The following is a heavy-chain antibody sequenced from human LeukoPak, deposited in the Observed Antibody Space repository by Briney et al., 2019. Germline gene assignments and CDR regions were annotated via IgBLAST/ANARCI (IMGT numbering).Heavy chain of an antibody. CDR3: ARNYGDYVPGY. D-gene: IGHD4-17*01. Sequence: PGGSLRLSCAASGFTVSSNYMSWVRQAPGKGLEWVSVIYSGGSTYYADSVKGRFTISRDNSKNTLYLQMNCLRAEDTAVYYCARNYGDYVPGYWGRGTLVTVSS. CDR1: GFTVSSNY. CDR2: IYSGGST. J-gene: IGHJ4*02. V-gene: IGHV3-66*01.